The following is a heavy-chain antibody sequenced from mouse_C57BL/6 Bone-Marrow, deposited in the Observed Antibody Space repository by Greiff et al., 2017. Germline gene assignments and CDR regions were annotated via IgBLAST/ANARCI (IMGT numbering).Heavy chain of an antibody. CDR1: GFTFSSYA. CDR2: ISDGGSYT. Sequence: EVKLVESGGGLVKPGGSLKLSCAASGFTFSSYAMSWVRQTPEKRLEWVATISDGGSYTYSPDNVKGRFTISRDTAKNNLYLQMSHLKSEDTAMYYCARDRGFYYAMDYWGQGTSVTVSS. V-gene: IGHV5-4*01. CDR3: ARDRGFYYAMDY. J-gene: IGHJ4*01.